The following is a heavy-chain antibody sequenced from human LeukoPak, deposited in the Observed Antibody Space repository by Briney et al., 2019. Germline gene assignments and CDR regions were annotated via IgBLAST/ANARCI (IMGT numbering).Heavy chain of an antibody. J-gene: IGHJ6*03. CDR1: GFTFSSYE. Sequence: GGSLRLSCAASGFTFSSYEMNWVRQAPGKGLEWVSYISSSGSTIYYADSVKGRFTISRDNAKNSLYLQMNSLRAEDTAVYYCARVGPWVNPDYYYYMDVWGKGTTVTVSS. CDR3: ARVGPWVNPDYYYYMDV. D-gene: IGHD1-14*01. CDR2: ISSSGSTI. V-gene: IGHV3-48*03.